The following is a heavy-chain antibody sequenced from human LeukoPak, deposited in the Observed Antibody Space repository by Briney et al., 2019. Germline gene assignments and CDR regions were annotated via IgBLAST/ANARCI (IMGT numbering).Heavy chain of an antibody. CDR2: ISYDGSSK. Sequence: PGGSLRLSCAASGFPFNAYWMTWVRQAPGKGLEWVAVISYDGSSKYYADSVKGRFTISRDNSKNTLYLQMNSLRAEDTAVYYCARDRGSSSWYEGFNWFDPWGQGTLVTVSS. CDR1: GFPFNAYW. D-gene: IGHD6-13*01. V-gene: IGHV3-30-3*01. CDR3: ARDRGSSSWYEGFNWFDP. J-gene: IGHJ5*02.